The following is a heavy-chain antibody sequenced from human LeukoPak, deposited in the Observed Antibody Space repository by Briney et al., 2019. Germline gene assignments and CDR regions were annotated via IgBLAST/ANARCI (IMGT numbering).Heavy chain of an antibody. J-gene: IGHJ4*02. V-gene: IGHV3-23*01. Sequence: GGSLRLSCAASGFTLSRYAMTWVRQAPGKGLDWVAAISGSGGSTYYADSVKGRFTVSRDNPKNTLYLQMNSLRAEDTAVYYCAKDERFGEFPLGTFDCWGQGTLVTVSS. CDR3: AKDERFGEFPLGTFDC. CDR1: GFTLSRYA. CDR2: ISGSGGST. D-gene: IGHD3-10*01.